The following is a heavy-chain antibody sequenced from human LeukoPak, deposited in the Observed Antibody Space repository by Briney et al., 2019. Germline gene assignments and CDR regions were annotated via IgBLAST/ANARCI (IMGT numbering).Heavy chain of an antibody. D-gene: IGHD6-13*01. V-gene: IGHV4-61*02. Sequence: PSQTLSLTCTVSGGSISSGSYYWSWIRQPAGKGLEWIGRIYTSGSTNYNPSLKSRVTISVDTSKNQFSLKLSSVTAADTAVYYCARDPIAAAGIGWFDPWGQGTLVTVSS. CDR2: IYTSGST. J-gene: IGHJ5*02. CDR3: ARDPIAAAGIGWFDP. CDR1: GGSISSGSYY.